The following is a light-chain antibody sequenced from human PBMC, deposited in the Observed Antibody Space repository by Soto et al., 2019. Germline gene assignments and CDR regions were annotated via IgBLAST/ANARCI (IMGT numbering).Light chain of an antibody. J-gene: IGKJ1*01. Sequence: EIVLTQSPGTLSLSPGERATLSCKASQSVSSSYLACYQQNPGQATRLLIYGASSRATGIPDRFSGSGSWTDFTLTISSLEPEDFAVYYCQQYGSSPPTFGQGTKV. V-gene: IGKV3-20*01. CDR1: QSVSSSY. CDR3: QQYGSSPPT. CDR2: GAS.